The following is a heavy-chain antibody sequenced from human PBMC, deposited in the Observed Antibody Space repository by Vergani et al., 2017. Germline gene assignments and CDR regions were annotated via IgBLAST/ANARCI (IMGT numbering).Heavy chain of an antibody. V-gene: IGHV4-39*01. Sequence: QLQLQESGPGLVKPSETLSLTCTVSGGSINSSSYYWGWIRQPPGKGLEWIGSIYYSGSTYYNPSLKSRVTISVDTSKNRFSLKLSSVTAADTAVYYCARVVSTNSRIAVAGKLDYWGEGTLVTVSS. CDR1: GGSINSSSYY. D-gene: IGHD6-19*01. CDR3: ARVVSTNSRIAVAGKLDY. CDR2: IYYSGST. J-gene: IGHJ4*02.